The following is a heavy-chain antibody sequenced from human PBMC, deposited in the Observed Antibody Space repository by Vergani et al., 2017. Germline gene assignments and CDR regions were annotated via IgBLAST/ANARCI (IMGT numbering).Heavy chain of an antibody. J-gene: IGHJ4*02. D-gene: IGHD7-27*01. CDR1: GYTFTSYD. V-gene: IGHV1-8*02. Sequence: QVQLVQSGAEVKKPGASVKVSCKASGYTFTSYDINWVRPATGQGLEWMGWMNPNSGNTGYAQKFQGRVTMTRNTSISTAYMELSSLRSEDTAVYYCARGLTGDVWEGFLYYFDYWGQGTLVTVSS. CDR2: MNPNSGNT. CDR3: ARGLTGDVWEGFLYYFDY.